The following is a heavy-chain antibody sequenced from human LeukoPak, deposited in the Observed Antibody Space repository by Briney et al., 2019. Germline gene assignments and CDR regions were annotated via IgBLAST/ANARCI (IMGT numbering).Heavy chain of an antibody. D-gene: IGHD2-2*01. Sequence: GGSLRLSCAVSGFTFDDYAMHWVRQAPGKGLEWVSVISWDGGKTYYADSVKGRFTISRDNSKNSLYLQMNSLRTEDTALYYCAKDLGYCSSTSCYGGYDYWGQGTLVTVSS. V-gene: IGHV3-43D*03. CDR1: GFTFDDYA. CDR3: AKDLGYCSSTSCYGGYDY. CDR2: ISWDGGKT. J-gene: IGHJ4*02.